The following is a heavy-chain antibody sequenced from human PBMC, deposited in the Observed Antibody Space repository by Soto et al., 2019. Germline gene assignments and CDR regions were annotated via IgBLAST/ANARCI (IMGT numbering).Heavy chain of an antibody. CDR1: GYTLTELS. V-gene: IGHV1-24*01. CDR2: FDPEDGET. J-gene: IGHJ5*02. Sequence: GASVKVSCKVSGYTLTELSMHWVRQAPGKGLEWMGGFDPEDGETIYAQKFQGRVTMTEDTSTDTAYMELSSLRSEDTAVYYCASYCGSTSCRIKGGPPQANWFDPWGQGTLVTVS. CDR3: ASYCGSTSCRIKGGPPQANWFDP. D-gene: IGHD2-2*01.